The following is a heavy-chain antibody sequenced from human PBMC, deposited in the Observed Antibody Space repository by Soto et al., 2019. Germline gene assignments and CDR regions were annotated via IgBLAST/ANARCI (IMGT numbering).Heavy chain of an antibody. D-gene: IGHD3-10*01. CDR3: AGIFWFGDLLFDY. Sequence: HLQLQESGPGLVKPSETLSLTCTVSDDSITSGAYYWGLIRQPPGKGLEWIGTIQYRGSTYYNPSLTSRVTLSLDTSKNQYSLRLGSVTAADTAVYFCAGIFWFGDLLFDYWGPGTLVTVSS. V-gene: IGHV4-39*01. CDR1: DDSITSGAYY. J-gene: IGHJ4*02. CDR2: IQYRGST.